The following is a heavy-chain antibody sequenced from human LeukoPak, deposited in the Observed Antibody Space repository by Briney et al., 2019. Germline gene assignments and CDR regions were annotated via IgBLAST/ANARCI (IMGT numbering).Heavy chain of an antibody. CDR1: GFTFSDSA. CDR3: ARAIQFGGYFDY. J-gene: IGHJ4*02. D-gene: IGHD2-15*01. V-gene: IGHV3-23*01. Sequence: GGSLRLSCAASGFTFSDSAMTWVRQAPGKGLEWVSLISFSGDSIYYADSVRGRFTISRDTSKNTLYLQMNSLRADDTAVYYCARAIQFGGYFDYWGQGTLVTVSS. CDR2: ISFSGDSI.